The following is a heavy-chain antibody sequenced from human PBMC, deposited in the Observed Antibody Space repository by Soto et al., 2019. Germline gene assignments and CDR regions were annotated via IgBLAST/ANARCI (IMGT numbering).Heavy chain of an antibody. CDR2: INPSGGST. Sequence: SVKVSCKASGYTFTSYYMHWVRQAPGQGLEWMGIINPSGGSTSYAQKFQGRVTMTRDTSTSTVYMELSSLRSEDTAVYYCARDLYYYDSSGYPPQPYFDYWGQGTPVTVSS. J-gene: IGHJ4*02. CDR1: GYTFTSYY. CDR3: ARDLYYYDSSGYPPQPYFDY. V-gene: IGHV1-46*01. D-gene: IGHD3-22*01.